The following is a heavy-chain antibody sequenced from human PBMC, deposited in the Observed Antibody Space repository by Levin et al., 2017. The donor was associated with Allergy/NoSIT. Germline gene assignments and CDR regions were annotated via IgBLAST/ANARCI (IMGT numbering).Heavy chain of an antibody. J-gene: IGHJ4*02. Sequence: GGSLRLSCTASGYSFTSYWIGWVCQTPEKGLEWMGFIYPGDSEARYSPSFQGHVTMSVDKSAKTVYLQWNSLRASDTAMYFCAAYPWTGRYWGQGTRVTVSS. CDR3: AAYPWTGRY. V-gene: IGHV5-51*01. D-gene: IGHD2-21*01. CDR2: IYPGDSEA. CDR1: GYSFTSYW.